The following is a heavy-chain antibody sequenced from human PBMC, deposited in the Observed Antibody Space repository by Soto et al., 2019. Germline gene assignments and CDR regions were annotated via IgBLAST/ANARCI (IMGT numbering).Heavy chain of an antibody. CDR1: GFSFDDYA. D-gene: IGHD4-4*01. V-gene: IGHV3-9*01. J-gene: IGHJ6*02. CDR3: AKDRVTRNYYYYGMDV. Sequence: GGSLRLSCAASGFSFDDYAMHWVRQAPGRGLEWVSGITWNSDSIGYADSVKGRFTISRDNANNSLYLQMNSLRAEDTALYYCAKDRVTRNYYYYGMDVWGQGTTVTVSS. CDR2: ITWNSDSI.